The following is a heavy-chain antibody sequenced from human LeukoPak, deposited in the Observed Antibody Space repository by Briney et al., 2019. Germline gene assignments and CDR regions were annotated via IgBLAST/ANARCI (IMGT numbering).Heavy chain of an antibody. J-gene: IGHJ4*02. CDR2: INHSGST. V-gene: IGHV4-34*01. D-gene: IGHD3-22*01. CDR1: GGSFSGYY. Sequence: SETLSLTCAVYGGSFSGYYWSWIRQAPGKGLEWIGEINHSGSTNYNPSLKSRVTISVDTSKNQFSLKLSSVTAADTAAYYCATRWGYYDSSGYYAYWGQGTLVTVSS. CDR3: ATRWGYYDSSGYYAY.